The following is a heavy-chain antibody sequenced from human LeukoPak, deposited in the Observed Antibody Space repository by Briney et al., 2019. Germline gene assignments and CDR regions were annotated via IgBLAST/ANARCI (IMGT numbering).Heavy chain of an antibody. Sequence: GGSLRLSCAASGFTFDDYGMSWVRQAPGKGLEWLSYIISNSGSIYYANSVKGRFTISRDNAKNALYLQMNSLRDEDTAVYYCARGIRDYGGNWYYFDSWGQGTLVSVSS. V-gene: IGHV3-48*02. CDR2: IISNSGSI. CDR1: GFTFDDYG. CDR3: ARGIRDYGGNWYYFDS. D-gene: IGHD4-23*01. J-gene: IGHJ4*02.